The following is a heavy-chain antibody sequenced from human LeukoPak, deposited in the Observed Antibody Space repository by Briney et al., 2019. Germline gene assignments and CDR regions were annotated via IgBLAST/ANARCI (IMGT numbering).Heavy chain of an antibody. J-gene: IGHJ4*02. CDR2: INSDGSST. V-gene: IGHV3-74*01. D-gene: IGHD3-22*01. CDR3: ARGGYYYDSSGYYYGSRFVGY. Sequence: GGSLRLSCAASGFTFSSYWMHWVRPAPGKGLVWVSRINSDGSSTSYADSVKGRFTISRDNAKNTLYLQMNSLRAEDTAVYYCARGGYYYDSSGYYYGSRFVGYWGQGTLVSVS. CDR1: GFTFSSYW.